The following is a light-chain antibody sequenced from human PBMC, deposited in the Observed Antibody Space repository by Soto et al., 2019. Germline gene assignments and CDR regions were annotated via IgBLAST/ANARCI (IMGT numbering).Light chain of an antibody. V-gene: IGKV3-15*01. CDR3: QQYGSSGT. J-gene: IGKJ1*01. CDR2: GAF. CDR1: QSVSSN. Sequence: EIVMTQSPATLSVSPGQSATLSCRASQSVSSNLAWYQQKPGQVPRLLIYGAFTRATGVPARFSGSGSGTEFTLTIGSLQSEDFAVYYCQQYGSSGTFGQGTKVEIK.